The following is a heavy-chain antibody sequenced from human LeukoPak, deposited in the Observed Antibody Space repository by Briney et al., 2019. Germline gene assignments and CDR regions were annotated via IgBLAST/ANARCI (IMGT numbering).Heavy chain of an antibody. CDR1: GGSISSYY. V-gene: IGHV4-59*12. D-gene: IGHD4-17*01. CDR2: IYYSGST. CDR3: AVNYGDDAFDI. Sequence: SETLSLTCTVSGGSISSYYWSWIRQPPGKGLEWIGYIYYSGSTNYNPSLKSRVTMSVDTSKNHFSLKLSSVTAADTAVYYCAVNYGDDAFDIWGQGTMVTVSS. J-gene: IGHJ3*02.